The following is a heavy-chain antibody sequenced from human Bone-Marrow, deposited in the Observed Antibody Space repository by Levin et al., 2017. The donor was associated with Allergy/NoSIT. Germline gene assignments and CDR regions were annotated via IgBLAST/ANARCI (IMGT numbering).Heavy chain of an antibody. CDR3: ARMFSSSSGRVLDY. Sequence: SETLSLTCSVSGTSISNYYWSWIRQPPGKGLEWIGHIYYSGSTSYNPSLKSRVTISVDTSENQFSLKLSSVTAADTAVYYCARMFSSSSGRVLDYWGQGTLVTVSS. CDR2: IYYSGST. J-gene: IGHJ4*02. V-gene: IGHV4-59*01. CDR1: GTSISNYY. D-gene: IGHD6-6*01.